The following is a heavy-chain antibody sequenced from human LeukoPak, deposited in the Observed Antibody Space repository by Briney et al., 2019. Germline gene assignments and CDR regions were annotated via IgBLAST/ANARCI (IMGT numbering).Heavy chain of an antibody. Sequence: GGSLRLSCAASGFIFSSYAMSWVRQAPGKGLEWVANIKQDGSEKNYVDSVKGRFTISRDNAKNSLYLQMNSLRAEDTAVYYCARLRYSDYWGQGTLVTVSS. V-gene: IGHV3-7*03. CDR2: IKQDGSEK. J-gene: IGHJ4*02. CDR1: GFIFSSYA. D-gene: IGHD2-21*01. CDR3: ARLRYSDY.